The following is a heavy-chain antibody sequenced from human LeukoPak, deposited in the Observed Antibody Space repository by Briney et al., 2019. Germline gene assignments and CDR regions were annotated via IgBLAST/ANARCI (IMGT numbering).Heavy chain of an antibody. V-gene: IGHV3-11*04. CDR1: GFSFSDYY. Sequence: GGSLRLSCAASGFSFSDYYMTWIRQAPGKGLELVSYISSSGSTIYYADSVKGRFTISRDNAKSSLYLQMNSLRAEDTAVYYCASGYCGSISCYASVYWGQGTLVTVSS. D-gene: IGHD2-2*03. CDR3: ASGYCGSISCYASVY. J-gene: IGHJ4*02. CDR2: ISSSGSTI.